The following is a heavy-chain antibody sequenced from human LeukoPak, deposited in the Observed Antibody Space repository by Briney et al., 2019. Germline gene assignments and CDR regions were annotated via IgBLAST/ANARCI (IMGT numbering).Heavy chain of an antibody. CDR3: ARSSRLYDSSGEYFDY. CDR1: SGSVSSSSYY. J-gene: IGHJ4*02. D-gene: IGHD3-22*01. Sequence: SETLSLTCTVCSGSVSSSSYYWAWIRQPPGKGLEWIGSLYYNGYTYNSPSLKSRVTISVDTSKNQFSLKLSSVTAVDTAVYYCARSSRLYDSSGEYFDYWGQGTLVTVSS. V-gene: IGHV4-39*07. CDR2: LYYNGYT.